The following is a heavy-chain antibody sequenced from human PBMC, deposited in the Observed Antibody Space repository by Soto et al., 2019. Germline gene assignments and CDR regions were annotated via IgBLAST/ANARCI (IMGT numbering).Heavy chain of an antibody. V-gene: IGHV3-23*01. CDR3: AKLGSSAWSPHYYFDY. CDR1: GFTFNNYA. CDR2: ITGSGSDT. D-gene: IGHD3-10*01. J-gene: IGHJ4*02. Sequence: EVRLLESGGGLVQPGGSLRLSCAASGFTFNNYAMGWVRQAPGKGLEWVSAITGSGSDTYYLDSVKGRFTISRDNSKNTLFLQMNSLRAEDTAIYYCAKLGSSAWSPHYYFDYWGQGTLVTVSS.